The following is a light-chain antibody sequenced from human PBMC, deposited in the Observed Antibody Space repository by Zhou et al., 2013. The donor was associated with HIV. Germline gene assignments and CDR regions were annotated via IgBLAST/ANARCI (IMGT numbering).Light chain of an antibody. J-gene: IGKJ2*01. CDR1: QDISKS. CDR3: QQYDATPYT. Sequence: DIQMTQSPSSLSASVGDRVTITCRASQDISKSLAWYQQTPGKAPKLLVYGASRLESGVPSRFSGSGSGTFYTLTISSLQSEDFATYYCQQYDATPYTFGQGTKVEI. CDR2: GAS. V-gene: IGKV1-NL1*01.